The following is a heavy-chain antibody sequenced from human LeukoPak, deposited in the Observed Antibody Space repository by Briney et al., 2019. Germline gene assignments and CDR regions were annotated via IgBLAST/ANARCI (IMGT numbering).Heavy chain of an antibody. D-gene: IGHD3-10*01. J-gene: IGHJ6*02. CDR2: INPNSGGT. CDR3: ARDRMVLPSAPPLYYYYYGMDV. V-gene: IGHV1-2*04. CDR1: GYTFTGYF. Sequence: ASVKVSCKASGYTFTGYFMHWVRQAPGQGRGWMGWINPNSGGTNYAQKFQGWVTMTRDTSISTAYMELSRLRSDDTAVYYCARDRMVLPSAPPLYYYYYGMDVWGQGTTVTVSS.